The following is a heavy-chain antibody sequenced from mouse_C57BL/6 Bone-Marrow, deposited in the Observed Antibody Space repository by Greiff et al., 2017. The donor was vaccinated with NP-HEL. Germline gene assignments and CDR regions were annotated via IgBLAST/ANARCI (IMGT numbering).Heavy chain of an antibody. CDR3: ARALQVTTFDY. Sequence: EVQLVESGGGLVKPGGSLKLSCAASGFTFSSYAMSWVRQTPEKRLEWVATISDGGSYTYYPDNVKGRFTISRDNAKNNLYLQMSHLKSEDTAMYYCARALQVTTFDYWGQGTTLTVSS. J-gene: IGHJ2*01. CDR1: GFTFSSYA. CDR2: ISDGGSYT. V-gene: IGHV5-4*01. D-gene: IGHD2-12*01.